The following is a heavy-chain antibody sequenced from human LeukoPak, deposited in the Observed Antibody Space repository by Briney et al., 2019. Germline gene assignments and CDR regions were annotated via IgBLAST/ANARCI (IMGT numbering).Heavy chain of an antibody. Sequence: PGGSLRLSCGASGFIFDAHDMHWVRQAPGKGLEWVAFIRSDGYHTYYADSVKGRFTIPRDNSKNTLYLQMNSLRLEDMALYYCAKPSGSGVDYWGRGTRVTVSS. V-gene: IGHV3-30*02. CDR1: GFIFDAHD. J-gene: IGHJ4*02. CDR2: IRSDGYHT. D-gene: IGHD1-26*01. CDR3: AKPSGSGVDY.